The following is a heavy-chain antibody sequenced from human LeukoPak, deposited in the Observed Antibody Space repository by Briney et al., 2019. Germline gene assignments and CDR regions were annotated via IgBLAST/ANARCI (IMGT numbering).Heavy chain of an antibody. J-gene: IGHJ4*02. V-gene: IGHV4-38-2*02. D-gene: IGHD1-1*01. Sequence: SETLSLTCTVSGGSISSYYWGWIRQPPGKGLEWIGSIYHSGSTYYNPSLKSRVTISVDTSKNQFSLKLSSVTAADTAVYYCARIQLGNRGDYFDYWGQGTLVTVSS. CDR2: IYHSGST. CDR1: GGSISSYY. CDR3: ARIQLGNRGDYFDY.